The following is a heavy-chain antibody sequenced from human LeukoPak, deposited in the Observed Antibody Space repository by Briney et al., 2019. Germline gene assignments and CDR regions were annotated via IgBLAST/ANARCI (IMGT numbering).Heavy chain of an antibody. CDR3: ARVSSIVVVPAAIDL. Sequence: SETLSLTCTVSGGSISIGSDYWSWIRQPAGKGLEWIARIYTSGSTTYNPSLRSRATISVNTSKNQFSLKLSSVTAADTAVYYCARVSSIVVVPAAIDLWGRGNLVTVSS. J-gene: IGHJ2*01. CDR2: IYTSGST. D-gene: IGHD2-2*01. V-gene: IGHV4-61*02. CDR1: GGSISIGSDY.